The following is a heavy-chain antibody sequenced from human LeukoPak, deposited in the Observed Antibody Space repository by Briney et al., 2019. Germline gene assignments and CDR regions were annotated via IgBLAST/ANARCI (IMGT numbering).Heavy chain of an antibody. CDR3: ARIVVVAAAYFDY. J-gene: IGHJ4*02. CDR1: SGSISSDY. Sequence: TSETLSLTCTVSSGSISSDYWSWIRQPPGKGLEWIGYISYSGSANYNPSLKTRVTISIDKSKNQFSLKMTSVTAADTAVYYCARIVVVAAAYFDYWGQGTLVTVSS. CDR2: ISYSGSA. D-gene: IGHD2-15*01. V-gene: IGHV4-59*01.